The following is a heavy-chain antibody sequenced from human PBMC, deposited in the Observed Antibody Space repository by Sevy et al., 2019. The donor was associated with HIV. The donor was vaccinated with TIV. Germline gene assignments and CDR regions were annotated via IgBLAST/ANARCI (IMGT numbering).Heavy chain of an antibody. V-gene: IGHV3-30*02. Sequence: GGSLRLSCEASGFTFSDYDMHWVRQAPGKGLEWVSFISDRCHITYYVDSVKGRSTISRDKVKNTLYLQVNSFKTEDAAVYYGVAELSSGGPGSYPCGLDLWGQGTTVTVSS. CDR3: VAELSSGGPGSYPCGLDL. CDR2: ISDRCHIT. CDR1: GFTFSDYD. J-gene: IGHJ6*02. D-gene: IGHD1-26*01.